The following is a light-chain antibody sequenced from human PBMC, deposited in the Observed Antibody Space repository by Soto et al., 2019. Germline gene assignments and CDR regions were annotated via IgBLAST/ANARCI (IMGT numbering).Light chain of an antibody. CDR3: SSYTSTSTYV. CDR1: SSDVGGYNY. CDR2: EVS. V-gene: IGLV2-14*01. J-gene: IGLJ1*01. Sequence: QSALTQPASVSGSPGQSITISCTGTSSDVGGYNYVCWYQQHPGRAPKLMIYEVSKRPSGVSNRFSGSKSDNTASLTISGLQAEDEADYYCSSYTSTSTYVFGTGTKLTVL.